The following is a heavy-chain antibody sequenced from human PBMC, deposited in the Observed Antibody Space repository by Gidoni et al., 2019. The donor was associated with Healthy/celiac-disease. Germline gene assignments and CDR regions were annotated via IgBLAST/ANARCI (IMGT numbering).Heavy chain of an antibody. J-gene: IGHJ2*01. V-gene: IGHV1-46*01. Sequence: QVQLVQSGAEVKKPGASVKVSCKASGYTFTSYYMHWVRQAPAQGLEWMGIINPSGGSTSYAQKFQGRVTMTRDTSTSTVYMELSSLRSEDTAVYYCARVGSTRQFDLWGRGTLVTVSS. CDR2: INPSGGST. D-gene: IGHD1-26*01. CDR1: GYTFTSYY. CDR3: ARVGSTRQFDL.